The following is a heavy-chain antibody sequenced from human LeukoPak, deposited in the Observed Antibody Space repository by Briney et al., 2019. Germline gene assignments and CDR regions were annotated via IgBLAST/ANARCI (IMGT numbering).Heavy chain of an antibody. CDR3: AKAFREFGSSSSYSSFDT. V-gene: IGHV3-23*01. CDR1: GFTFSSFA. CDR2: VSYSRVAT. J-gene: IGHJ3*02. Sequence: GGSLRLSCAASGFTFSSFALSWVRQAPGKGLEWVSGVSYSRVATYFADSVKGRFTISRDDSQNILYLQMNGLRAEDTAVYFCAKAFREFGSSSSYSSFDTWGQGTMVTVSS. D-gene: IGHD5-18*01.